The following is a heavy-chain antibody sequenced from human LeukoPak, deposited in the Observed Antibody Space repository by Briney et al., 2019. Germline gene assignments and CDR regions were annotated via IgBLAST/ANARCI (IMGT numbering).Heavy chain of an antibody. D-gene: IGHD3-22*01. CDR2: ISGDGGST. V-gene: IGHV3-43*02. CDR3: ANDRSNYDSSPPSFDY. Sequence: GGSLRLSCAASGFTFDDYAMHWVRQAPGKGLEWVSLISGDGGSTYYADSVKGRFTISRDNSKNSLYLQMNSLRTEDTALYYCANDRSNYDSSPPSFDYWGQGTLVTVSS. CDR1: GFTFDDYA. J-gene: IGHJ4*02.